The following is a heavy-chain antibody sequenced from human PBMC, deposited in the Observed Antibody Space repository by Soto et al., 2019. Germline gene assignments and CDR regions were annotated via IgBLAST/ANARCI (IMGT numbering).Heavy chain of an antibody. CDR2: ISSDAIIT. V-gene: IGHV3-74*01. D-gene: IGHD1-1*01. J-gene: IGHJ4*02. CDR1: GFIFSNYW. CDR3: AKDLTWNQADY. Sequence: PGGSLRLSCEASGFIFSNYWMHWFRQAPGTGLVWVSRISSDAIITNYAHSVKGRFTISRDNAKNTLYLQMNSLTAEDTAVYYCAKDLTWNQADYWGQGALVTVSS.